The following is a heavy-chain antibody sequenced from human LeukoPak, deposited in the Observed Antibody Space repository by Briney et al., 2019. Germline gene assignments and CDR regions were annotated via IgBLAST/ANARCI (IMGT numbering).Heavy chain of an antibody. D-gene: IGHD5-18*01. Sequence: GGSLRLSCAASGFTFDDYAMHWVRQAPGKGLEWVSGISWNSGSIGYADSVKGRFTISRDNAKNSLYLQMNSLRAEDTALYYCAKEAWIQLWFPFDYWGQGTLVTVSS. CDR3: AKEAWIQLWFPFDY. J-gene: IGHJ4*02. CDR1: GFTFDDYA. V-gene: IGHV3-9*01. CDR2: ISWNSGSI.